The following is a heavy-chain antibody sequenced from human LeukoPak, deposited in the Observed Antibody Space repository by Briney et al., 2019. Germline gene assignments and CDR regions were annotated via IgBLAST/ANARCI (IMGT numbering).Heavy chain of an antibody. Sequence: ASVKVSCEASGYTFTSYDINWVRQATGQGLEWMGWMNPNSGNTGYAQKFQGRVTITRNTSISTACMELSSLRSEDTAVYYCARAWSGTDAFDIWGQGTMVTVSS. CDR3: ARAWSGTDAFDI. J-gene: IGHJ3*02. CDR2: MNPNSGNT. CDR1: GYTFTSYD. V-gene: IGHV1-8*03. D-gene: IGHD3-3*01.